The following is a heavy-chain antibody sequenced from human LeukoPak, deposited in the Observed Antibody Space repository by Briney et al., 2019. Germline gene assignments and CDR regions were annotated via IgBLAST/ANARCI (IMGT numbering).Heavy chain of an antibody. J-gene: IGHJ4*02. V-gene: IGHV1-8*01. Sequence: GASVKVSRKASGYTFTSYDINWVRQATGQGLEWMGWMNPNSGNTGYAQKFQGRVTMTRNTSISTAYMELSSLRSEDTAVYYCARGHHYYDSSGYYYYFDYWGQGTLVTVSS. CDR1: GYTFTSYD. D-gene: IGHD3-22*01. CDR3: ARGHHYYDSSGYYYYFDY. CDR2: MNPNSGNT.